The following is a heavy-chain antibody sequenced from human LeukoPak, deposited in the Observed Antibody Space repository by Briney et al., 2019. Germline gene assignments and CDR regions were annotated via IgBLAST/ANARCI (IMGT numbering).Heavy chain of an antibody. V-gene: IGHV3-21*01. D-gene: IGHD6-13*01. Sequence: PGRSLRLSCAASGFTFSSYGMHWVRQAPGKGLEWVSSISSSSSYIYYADSVKGRFTISRDNAKNSLYLQMNSLRAEDTAVYYCARDTGYSSSSFILYYYGMDVWGQGTTVTVSS. CDR2: ISSSSSYI. CDR1: GFTFSSYG. J-gene: IGHJ6*02. CDR3: ARDTGYSSSSFILYYYGMDV.